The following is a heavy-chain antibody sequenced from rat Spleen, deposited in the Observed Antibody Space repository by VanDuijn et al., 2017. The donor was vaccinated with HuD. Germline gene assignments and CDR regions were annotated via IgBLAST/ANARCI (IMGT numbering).Heavy chain of an antibody. J-gene: IGHJ4*01. V-gene: IGHV2-45*01. CDR3: ARDGAYYGYTGVMDA. Sequence: QVQLKESGPGLVKPSLTLSLTCTVSGFSLSSYGVIWVRQSPGKGLEWMGVMWSGGSTDYNSALKSRLSISRDTSKNQVFLKMNSLQSEDTTTYYCARDGAYYGYTGVMDAWGQGASVTVSS. CDR1: GFSLSSYG. D-gene: IGHD1-9*01. CDR2: MWSGGST.